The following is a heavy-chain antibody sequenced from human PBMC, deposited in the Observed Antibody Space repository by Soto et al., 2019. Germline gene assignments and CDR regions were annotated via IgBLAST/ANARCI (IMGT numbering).Heavy chain of an antibody. CDR2: ISWDGGST. D-gene: IGHD4-4*01. CDR1: GFTFDDYT. Sequence: EVQLVESGGVVVQPGGSLRLSCAASGFTFDDYTMHWVRQAPGKGLAWVSLISWDGGSTYYADSVKGRFTISRDNSKNSLYLQMNSLRTEDTALYYCAKDMDHRLHSPQGMDVWGQGTTVTVSS. CDR3: AKDMDHRLHSPQGMDV. J-gene: IGHJ6*02. V-gene: IGHV3-43*01.